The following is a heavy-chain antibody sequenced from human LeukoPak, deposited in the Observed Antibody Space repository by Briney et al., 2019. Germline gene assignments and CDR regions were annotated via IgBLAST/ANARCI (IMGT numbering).Heavy chain of an antibody. CDR3: ARRRVLDASFDY. D-gene: IGHD3-16*01. Sequence: GGSLRLSCAASGFTASNNYMSWVRQAPGKGLEWVSVIYSGDNTYYVESVKGRFTISRDNSKNTLFLQMNRLRAEDTAVYYCARRRVLDASFDYWGQGTLVTVSS. J-gene: IGHJ4*02. CDR2: IYSGDNT. V-gene: IGHV3-66*02. CDR1: GFTASNNY.